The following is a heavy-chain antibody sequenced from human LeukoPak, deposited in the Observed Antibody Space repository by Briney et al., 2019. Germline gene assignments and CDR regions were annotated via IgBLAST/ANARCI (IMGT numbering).Heavy chain of an antibody. CDR2: IIPILGIA. J-gene: IGHJ3*02. CDR1: GGTFSSYA. V-gene: IGHV1-69*04. CDR3: ARDRWYYYDSSGFNDAFDI. Sequence: SVKVSCKASGGTFSSYAISWMRQAPGQGLEWMGRIIPILGIANYAQKFQGRVTITADKSTSTAYMELSSLRSEDTAVYYCARDRWYYYDSSGFNDAFDIWGQGTMVTVSS. D-gene: IGHD3-22*01.